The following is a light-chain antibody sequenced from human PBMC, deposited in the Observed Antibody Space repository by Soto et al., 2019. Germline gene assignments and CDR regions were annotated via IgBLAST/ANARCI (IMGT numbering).Light chain of an antibody. J-gene: IGKJ4*01. Sequence: DIVMTQSPDSLAVSLGERATINCKSSQSVLHSSNNQNYLAWYQQKPGQPPKLLIYWASTRESGVPDRFSGIESGIDFTLTISSMQAEDVAVYECQDYYSTPLTLGGGTRVEIK. V-gene: IGKV4-1*01. CDR1: QSVLHSSNNQNY. CDR2: WAS. CDR3: QDYYSTPLT.